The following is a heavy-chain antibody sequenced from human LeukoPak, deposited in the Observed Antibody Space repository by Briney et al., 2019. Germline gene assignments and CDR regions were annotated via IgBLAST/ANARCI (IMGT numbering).Heavy chain of an antibody. CDR3: ATLGFSSGYYYYFDH. CDR1: GGSFSGYY. D-gene: IGHD3-22*01. J-gene: IGHJ4*02. Sequence: SETLSLTCTVYGGSFSGYYWSWIRQPPGKGLEWIGEINHSGSTNYNPSLKSRVTISVDTSKNQFSLKLSSVTAADTAVYYCATLGFSSGYYYYFDHWGQGTLVTVSS. V-gene: IGHV4-34*01. CDR2: INHSGST.